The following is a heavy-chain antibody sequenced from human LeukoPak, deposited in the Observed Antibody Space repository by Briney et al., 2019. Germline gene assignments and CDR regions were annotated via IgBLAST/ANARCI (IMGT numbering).Heavy chain of an antibody. J-gene: IGHJ1*01. CDR3: ARAPEMSGSYYDQYFQH. Sequence: GASVKVSCKASGYTFTGYYMHWVRQAPGQGLEWMGRINPNSGGTNYAQKFQGRVTMTRDTSISTAYMELSRLRSDDTAVYYCARAPEMSGSYYDQYFQHWGQGTLVTVSS. D-gene: IGHD1-26*01. V-gene: IGHV1-2*06. CDR1: GYTFTGYY. CDR2: INPNSGGT.